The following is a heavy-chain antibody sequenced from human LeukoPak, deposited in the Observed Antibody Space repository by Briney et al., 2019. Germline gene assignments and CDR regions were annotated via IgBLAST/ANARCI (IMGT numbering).Heavy chain of an antibody. CDR3: ARQEYLASFDY. D-gene: IGHD2-2*01. V-gene: IGHV4-30-4*08. CDR1: GGSISSVDYY. CDR2: IYYSETT. Sequence: SQTLSLTCTVPGGSISSVDYYWSWIRQPPGKGREWIGYIYYSETTHYNPSLKSRVTLSVDTSNNQFSLKLSSVTAADTAVYYCARQEYLASFDYWGQGTLVTVSS. J-gene: IGHJ4*02.